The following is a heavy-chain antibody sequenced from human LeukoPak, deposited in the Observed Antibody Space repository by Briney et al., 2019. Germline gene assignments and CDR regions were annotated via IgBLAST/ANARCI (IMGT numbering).Heavy chain of an antibody. Sequence: PSETLSLTCAVYGGSFSGYYWSWIRQPPGKGLEWIGEINHSGSTNYNPSLKSRVTISVDTSKNQFSLKLSSVTAADTAVYYCARARGYSGYALYGGQGPLLPVP. CDR3: ARARGYSGYALY. D-gene: IGHD5-12*01. CDR2: INHSGST. J-gene: IGHJ4*02. V-gene: IGHV4-34*01. CDR1: GGSFSGYY.